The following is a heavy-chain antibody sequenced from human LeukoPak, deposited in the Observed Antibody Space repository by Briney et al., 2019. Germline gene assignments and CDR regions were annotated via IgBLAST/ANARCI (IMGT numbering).Heavy chain of an antibody. CDR3: ARRSTVTRDLDI. V-gene: IGHV3-66*04. CDR2: IYSGGDT. J-gene: IGHJ3*02. D-gene: IGHD4-17*01. CDR1: GFTVSTNY. Sequence: PPGRSLRLSCAASGFTVSTNYMIWVRQAPGKGLEWVSVIYSGGDTYYADSVKGRFTISRDNSKNTVYFQLNSLRVEDTAVYYCARRSTVTRDLDIWGQGTMVTVSS.